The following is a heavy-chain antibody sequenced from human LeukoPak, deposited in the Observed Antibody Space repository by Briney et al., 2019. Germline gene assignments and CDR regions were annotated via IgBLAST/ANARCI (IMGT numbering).Heavy chain of an antibody. Sequence: SETLSLTCAVYGGSFSGYYWSWIRQPPGKGLEWIGEINHSGSTNYNPSLKSRVTISVDTSKDQFSLKLSSVTAADTAVFYCARRGISQGYYMDVWGKGTTVTISS. J-gene: IGHJ6*03. CDR2: INHSGST. V-gene: IGHV4-34*01. CDR1: GGSFSGYY. CDR3: ARRGISQGYYMDV. D-gene: IGHD6-13*01.